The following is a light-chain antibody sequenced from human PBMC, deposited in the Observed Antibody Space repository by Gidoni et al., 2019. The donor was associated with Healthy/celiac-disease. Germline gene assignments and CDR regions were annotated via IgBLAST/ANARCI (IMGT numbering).Light chain of an antibody. Sequence: SSELTQDPAVSVALGQTVRITCQGDSLRSYYASWYQQKPVQAPVLVIYGKNNRPSVIPDRFSGSSSGNTASLTITGAQAEDEADYYCNSRDSSGNHLRVFGGGTKLTVL. CDR1: SLRSYY. CDR3: NSRDSSGNHLRV. V-gene: IGLV3-19*01. J-gene: IGLJ2*01. CDR2: GKN.